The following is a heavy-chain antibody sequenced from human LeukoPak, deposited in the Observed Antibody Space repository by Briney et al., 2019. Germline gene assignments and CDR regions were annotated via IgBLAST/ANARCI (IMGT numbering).Heavy chain of an antibody. Sequence: SETLSLTCTVSGGSISSYYWSWTRQPPGKGLEWIGYIYTSGSTNYNPSLKSRVTISVDTSKNQFSLKLSSVTAADTAVYYCARHAVRTYYYYYYMDVWGKGTTVTVSS. CDR2: IYTSGST. D-gene: IGHD6-19*01. J-gene: IGHJ6*03. CDR1: GGSISSYY. CDR3: ARHAVRTYYYYYYMDV. V-gene: IGHV4-4*09.